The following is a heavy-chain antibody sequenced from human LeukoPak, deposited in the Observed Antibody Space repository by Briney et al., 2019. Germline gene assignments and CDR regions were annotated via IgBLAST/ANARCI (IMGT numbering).Heavy chain of an antibody. Sequence: ASVKVSCKASGYTFTSNDINWVRQAAGQGLEWMGWINPHNGNAGYAQKFQGRVTMTRDTSISTVYMELSRLRSDDTAVYYCARGRGESYYYDSSGYLHDYWGQGTLVTVSS. J-gene: IGHJ4*02. CDR1: GYTFTSND. CDR3: ARGRGESYYYDSSGYLHDY. CDR2: INPHNGNA. V-gene: IGHV1-8*01. D-gene: IGHD3-22*01.